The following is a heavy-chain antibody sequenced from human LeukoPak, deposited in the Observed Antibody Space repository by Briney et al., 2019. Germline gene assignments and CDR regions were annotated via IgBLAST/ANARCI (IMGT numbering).Heavy chain of an antibody. J-gene: IGHJ4*02. CDR1: GFTFSSYA. D-gene: IGHD3-10*01. Sequence: GGSLRLSCAASGFTFSSYAMSWVRQAPGKGLEWVSAISGSGGNTYYADSVNGRITISRDNSKNTLYLQMNSLRAEDTAVYYCAKLYGWGTYYNYFDYWGQGTLVTVSS. V-gene: IGHV3-23*01. CDR3: AKLYGWGTYYNYFDY. CDR2: ISGSGGNT.